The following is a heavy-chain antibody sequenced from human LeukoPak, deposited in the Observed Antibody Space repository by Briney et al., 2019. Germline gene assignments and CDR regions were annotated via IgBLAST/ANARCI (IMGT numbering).Heavy chain of an antibody. CDR3: ARGTDWFDP. CDR1: GGSISSYY. D-gene: IGHD1-1*01. V-gene: IGHV4-59*08. J-gene: IGHJ5*02. CDR2: IYYSGST. Sequence: SETRSLTCTVSGGSISSYYWSWIRQPPGKGLEWIGYIYYSGSTNYNPSLKSRVTISVDTSKNQFSLKLSSVTAADTAVYYCARGTDWFDPWGQGTLVTVSS.